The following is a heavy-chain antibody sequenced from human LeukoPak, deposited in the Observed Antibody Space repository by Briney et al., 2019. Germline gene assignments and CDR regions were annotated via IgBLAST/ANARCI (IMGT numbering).Heavy chain of an antibody. J-gene: IGHJ6*02. Sequence: GASVKVSCKASGFTFTSSAVQWVRQARGQRLEWIGWIVVGSGNTNYAQKFQERVTLTRDMSTSTAYMELSSLRSEDTAVYYCATVPRYYYYYGMDVWGQGTTVTVSS. CDR2: IVVGSGNT. CDR3: ATVPRYYYYYGMDV. V-gene: IGHV1-58*01. CDR1: GFTFTSSA.